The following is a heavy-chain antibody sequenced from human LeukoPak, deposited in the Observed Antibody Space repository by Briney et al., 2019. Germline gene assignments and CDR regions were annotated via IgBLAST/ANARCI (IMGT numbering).Heavy chain of an antibody. V-gene: IGHV1-46*03. CDR2: INPSGGST. CDR3: ASDWDSSGSYGVWWYDR. CDR1: GYTFTSYY. J-gene: IGHJ5*02. D-gene: IGHD6-19*01. Sequence: ASVKVSCKASGYTFTSYYMHWVRQAPGQGLEWMGIINPSGGSTSYAQKFQGRVTMTRDTSTSTVYMELSSLRSDVTAVYYCASDWDSSGSYGVWWYDRWGQGTLVTVSA.